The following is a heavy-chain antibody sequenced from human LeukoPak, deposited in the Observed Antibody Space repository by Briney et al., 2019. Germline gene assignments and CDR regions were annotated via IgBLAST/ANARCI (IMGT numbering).Heavy chain of an antibody. CDR2: IYTSGST. CDR1: GGSISSGSYY. J-gene: IGHJ5*02. CDR3: ASGYSSGWYLS. Sequence: SETLSLTCTVSGGSISSGSYYWSWIRQPAGKGLEWIGRIYTSGSTNYNPSLKSRVTISVDTSKNQFSLKLSSVTAADTAVYYCASGYSSGWYLSWGQGTLVTVSS. V-gene: IGHV4-61*02. D-gene: IGHD6-19*01.